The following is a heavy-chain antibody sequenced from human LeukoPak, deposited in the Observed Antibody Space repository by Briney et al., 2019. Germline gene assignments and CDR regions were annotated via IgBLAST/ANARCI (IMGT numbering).Heavy chain of an antibody. CDR2: ISYDGSNK. D-gene: IGHD6-13*01. J-gene: IGHJ4*02. CDR1: GFTFSSYA. Sequence: PGGSLRLSCAASGFTFSSYAMHWVRQAPGKGLEWVAVISYDGSNKYYADSVKGRFTISRDNSKNTLYLQMNSLRAEDTAVYYCARDKYSSSWYCHWGQGTLVTVSS. CDR3: ARDKYSSSWYCH. V-gene: IGHV3-30*04.